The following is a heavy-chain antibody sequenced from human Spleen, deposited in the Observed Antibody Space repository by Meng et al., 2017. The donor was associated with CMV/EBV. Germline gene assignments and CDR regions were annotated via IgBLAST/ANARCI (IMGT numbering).Heavy chain of an antibody. V-gene: IGHV1-69*04. D-gene: IGHD3-22*01. CDR2: FIPVLNVA. CDR1: GDSFSNYA. CDR3: ARSPSILVAHSEIDV. Sequence: SVKVSCKASGDSFSNYAISWVRQAPGQGLDWMGTFIPVLNVAEYARDFQGRISITADKSTSTTYMELSSLRSDDTAVYYCARSPSILVAHSEIDVWGQGTLVTVSS. J-gene: IGHJ4*02.